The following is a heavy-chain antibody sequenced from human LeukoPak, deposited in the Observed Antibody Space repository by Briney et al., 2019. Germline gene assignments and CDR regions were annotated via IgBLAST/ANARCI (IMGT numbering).Heavy chain of an antibody. Sequence: PGGSLRLSCAASGFISSSYWMHCVRQPPGKGLVYIACINTDGVSTNYADSVKGRFSISRDNSKNMVYLQMNSLRVEDTAVYYCAKGPVSAIVGATSLDYWGQGTLVTVSS. CDR3: AKGPVSAIVGATSLDY. J-gene: IGHJ4*02. CDR2: INTDGVST. CDR1: GFISSSYW. D-gene: IGHD1-26*01. V-gene: IGHV3-74*01.